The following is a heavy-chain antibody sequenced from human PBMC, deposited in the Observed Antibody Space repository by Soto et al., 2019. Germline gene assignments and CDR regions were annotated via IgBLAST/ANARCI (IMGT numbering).Heavy chain of an antibody. J-gene: IGHJ6*02. CDR2: ISYDGSNK. CDR3: WWLRFLEWLPFSDGMDV. Sequence: PGGSLRLSCAASGFTFSSYGMHWFRQAPGKGLEWVAVISYDGSNKYYADSVKGRFTISRDNSKNTLYLQMNSLRAEDTAVYYCWWLRFLEWLPFSDGMDVWGQGTTVTVSS. CDR1: GFTFSSYG. V-gene: IGHV3-30*03. D-gene: IGHD3-3*01.